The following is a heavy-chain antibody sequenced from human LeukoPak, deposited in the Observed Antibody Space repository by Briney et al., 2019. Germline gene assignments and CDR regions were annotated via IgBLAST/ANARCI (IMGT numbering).Heavy chain of an antibody. V-gene: IGHV4-39*02. CDR3: ARDARDGSHYY. CDR1: GGSISSSSYY. J-gene: IGHJ4*02. CDR2: IYYSGST. D-gene: IGHD5-24*01. Sequence: SETLSLTCTVSGGSISSSSYYWGWIRQPPGRGLEWIGSIYYSGSTYYNPSLKSRVTISVDTSKNQFSLKLSSVTAADTAVYYCARDARDGSHYYWGQGTLVTVSS.